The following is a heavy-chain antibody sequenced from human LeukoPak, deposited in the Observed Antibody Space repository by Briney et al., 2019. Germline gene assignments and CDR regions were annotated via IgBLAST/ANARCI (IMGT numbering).Heavy chain of an antibody. V-gene: IGHV3-7*01. CDR1: GFTFSSYW. CDR3: AKVPASSGWYTRFDY. Sequence: GGSLRLSCAASGFTFSSYWMTWVRQAPGKGLEWVANIVPDGSEKYYVESVRGRFTISRDNAKNSLYLQMKSLRAEDTAVYYCAKVPASSGWYTRFDYWGQGTLVTVSS. CDR2: IVPDGSEK. J-gene: IGHJ4*02. D-gene: IGHD6-19*01.